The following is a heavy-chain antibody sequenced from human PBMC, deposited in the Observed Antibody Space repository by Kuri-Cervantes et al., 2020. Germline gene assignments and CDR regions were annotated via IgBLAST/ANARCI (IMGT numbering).Heavy chain of an antibody. CDR2: INHSGST. J-gene: IGHJ5*02. CDR1: GGSFSGYY. V-gene: IGHV4-34*01. CDR3: ARVLGNWFDP. Sequence: ESLEISCAVYGGSFSGYYWSWIRQPPGKGLEWIGEINHSGSTNYNPSLKSRVTISVDTSKNQFSLKLSSVTAADTAVYYCARVLGNWFDPWGQGTLVTVSS. D-gene: IGHD3-16*01.